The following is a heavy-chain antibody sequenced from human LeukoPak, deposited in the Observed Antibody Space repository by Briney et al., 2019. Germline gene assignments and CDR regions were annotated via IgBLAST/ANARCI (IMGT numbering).Heavy chain of an antibody. CDR3: ARDLPSSWRFDY. Sequence: SVKVSCKASGGTFSSYAISWVRQAPGQGLEWMGRIIPIFGTANYAQKFQGRVTITTDESTSTAYMELSNLRSEDTAVYYCARDLPSSWRFDYWGQGTLVTVSS. CDR1: GGTFSSYA. V-gene: IGHV1-69*05. D-gene: IGHD6-13*01. J-gene: IGHJ4*02. CDR2: IIPIFGTA.